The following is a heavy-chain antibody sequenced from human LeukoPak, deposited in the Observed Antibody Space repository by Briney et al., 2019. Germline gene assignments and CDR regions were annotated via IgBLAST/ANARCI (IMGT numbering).Heavy chain of an antibody. D-gene: IGHD2-15*01. Sequence: VASVKVSCKASGYTFTSYGISWVRQALGQGLEWMGWISAYNGNTNYAQKLQGRVTMTTGTSTSTAYMELRSLRSDDTAVYYCARMVVAAPYYFDYWGQGTLVTVSS. CDR3: ARMVVAAPYYFDY. CDR1: GYTFTSYG. V-gene: IGHV1-18*01. J-gene: IGHJ4*02. CDR2: ISAYNGNT.